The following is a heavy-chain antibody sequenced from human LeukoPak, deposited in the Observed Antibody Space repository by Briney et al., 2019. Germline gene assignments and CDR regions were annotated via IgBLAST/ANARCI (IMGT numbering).Heavy chain of an antibody. CDR2: IYYSGRT. J-gene: IGHJ4*02. D-gene: IGHD6-19*01. CDR3: ARHWGQYSSGRQHFDY. V-gene: IGHV4-39*01. Sequence: SETLSLTCTVSGGSISSSSYYWGWIRQPPGKGLEWIGSIYYSGRTYYNPSLKSRVTISVDTSKNQFSLKLSSVTAADTAVYYCARHWGQYSSGRQHFDYWGQGTLVSVSS. CDR1: GGSISSSSYY.